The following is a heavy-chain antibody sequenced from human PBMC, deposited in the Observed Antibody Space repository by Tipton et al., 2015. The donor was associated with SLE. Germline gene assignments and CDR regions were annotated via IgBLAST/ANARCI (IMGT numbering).Heavy chain of an antibody. CDR3: ARAPVEWLLSNFDY. V-gene: IGHV4-59*01. CDR2: IYYSGST. CDR1: GGSISSYY. D-gene: IGHD3-3*01. Sequence: LSCTVSGGSISSYYWSWIRQPPGKGLEWIGYIYYSGSTNYNPSLKSRVTISVDSSRNQFSLKLSSVTAADTAVYYCARAPVEWLLSNFDYWGQGTVGTVSS. J-gene: IGHJ4*02.